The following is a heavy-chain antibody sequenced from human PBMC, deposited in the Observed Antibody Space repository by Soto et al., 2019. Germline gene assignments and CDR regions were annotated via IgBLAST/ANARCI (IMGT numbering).Heavy chain of an antibody. Sequence: PGGSLRLSCAASGFTFSSYGMHWVRQAPGKGLEWVAVIWYDGSNKYYADSVKGRFTISRDNSKNTLYLQMNSLRAEDTAVYYCARVYCSSTSCYDAFDIWGQGTMVTVSS. V-gene: IGHV3-33*01. CDR1: GFTFSSYG. J-gene: IGHJ3*02. D-gene: IGHD2-2*01. CDR2: IWYDGSNK. CDR3: ARVYCSSTSCYDAFDI.